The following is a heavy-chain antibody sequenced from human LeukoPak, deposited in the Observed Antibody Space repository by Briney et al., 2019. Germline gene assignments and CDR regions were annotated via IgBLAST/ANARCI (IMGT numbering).Heavy chain of an antibody. D-gene: IGHD3-22*01. V-gene: IGHV1-69*13. J-gene: IGHJ4*02. CDR3: ARAKYYYDSSGYYYFDY. Sequence: SVKVSCKASGGTFSSYAISWVRQAPGQGLEWMGGIIPIFGTANYAQKFQGRVAITADESTSTAYMELSSLRSEDTAVYYCARAKYYYDSSGYYYFDYWGQGTLVTVSS. CDR1: GGTFSSYA. CDR2: IIPIFGTA.